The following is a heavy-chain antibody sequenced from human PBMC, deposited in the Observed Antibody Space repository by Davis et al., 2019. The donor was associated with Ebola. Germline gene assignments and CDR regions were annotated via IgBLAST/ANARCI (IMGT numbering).Heavy chain of an antibody. CDR3: ARANCSGGSCDWGIDCYFDY. Sequence: GESLKIFCAASGINLSSYGMHWVRQAPGKGLEWVAVIWYDVSNKYYADSVKGRFTISRDNSKNTLYLQMNSLRAEDTAVYYRARANCSGGSCDWGIDCYFDYWGQGTLVTVSS. CDR1: GINLSSYG. CDR2: IWYDVSNK. V-gene: IGHV3-33*01. D-gene: IGHD2-15*01. J-gene: IGHJ4*02.